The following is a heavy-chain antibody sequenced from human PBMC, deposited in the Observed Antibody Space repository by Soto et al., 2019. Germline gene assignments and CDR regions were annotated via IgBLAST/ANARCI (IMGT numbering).Heavy chain of an antibody. CDR2: ISGSGGST. CDR3: AKDLHKNTGYSSSWYIYGMDV. J-gene: IGHJ6*02. V-gene: IGHV3-23*01. CDR1: GFTFSSYA. Sequence: EVQLLESGGGLVQPGGSLRLSCAASGFTFSSYAMSWVRQAPGKGLEWVSAISGSGGSTYYADSVKGRFTISRDNSKNTLYLQMNSLRAEDTAVYYCAKDLHKNTGYSSSWYIYGMDVWGQGTTVTVSS. D-gene: IGHD6-13*01.